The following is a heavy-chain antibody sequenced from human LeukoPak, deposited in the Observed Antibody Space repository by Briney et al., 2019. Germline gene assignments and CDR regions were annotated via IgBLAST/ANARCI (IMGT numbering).Heavy chain of an antibody. J-gene: IGHJ4*02. V-gene: IGHV3-53*01. Sequence: GGSLRLSCAASGFTVSSNYMSWVRQAPGKGPEWVPVIYSGGSTYYADSVKGRFTISRDNSKNTLYLQMNSLRAEDTAVYYCARVRQYYDSSGYGGYFVYWGQGTLVTVSS. CDR1: GFTVSSNY. D-gene: IGHD3-22*01. CDR3: ARVRQYYDSSGYGGYFVY. CDR2: IYSGGST.